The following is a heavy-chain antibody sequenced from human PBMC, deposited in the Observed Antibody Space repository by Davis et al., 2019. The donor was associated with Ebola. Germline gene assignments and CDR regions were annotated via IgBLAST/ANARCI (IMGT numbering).Heavy chain of an antibody. D-gene: IGHD5-12*01. J-gene: IGHJ5*02. CDR1: GGSVTSYY. Sequence: LSLTCTVSGGSVTSYYWSWFRQPPGKGLEWIAYVFYSGDTNYNPSLQSRVTISVDTSTNQFSLKLNSVTAADTAVYYCARNGESSGYDFWFDPWGQGTLVTVSS. CDR2: VFYSGDT. CDR3: ARNGESSGYDFWFDP. V-gene: IGHV4-59*08.